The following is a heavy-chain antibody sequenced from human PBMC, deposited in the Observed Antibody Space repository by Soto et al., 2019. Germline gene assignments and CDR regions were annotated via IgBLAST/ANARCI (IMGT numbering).Heavy chain of an antibody. V-gene: IGHV3-21*01. CDR1: GFDFSSYS. D-gene: IGHD5-12*01. CDR2: ISSSSRYI. J-gene: IGHJ6*02. Sequence: PGGSLRLSCAVSGFDFSSYSMNWVRQAPGKGLEWVSSISSSSRYIYYADSVKGRFTISRDNAMNSLNLQMYSLRVEDTAVYYCARATSGFDFGMDVWGHGTTVTVSS. CDR3: ARATSGFDFGMDV.